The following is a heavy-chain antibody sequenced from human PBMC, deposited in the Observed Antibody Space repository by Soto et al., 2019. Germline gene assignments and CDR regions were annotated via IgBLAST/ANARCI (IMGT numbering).Heavy chain of an antibody. CDR3: TKDREEYYYESTGYYAYFDF. Sequence: ESGGGLVQTGRSLRLSCGASGFTFDDYAMHWVRQAPGKGLEWVSSISWNSDRIDYADSVKGRFTISRDNAKNSLYLQMNSLRVEDAAFYYCTKDREEYYYESTGYYAYFDFWGQGTLVSVSS. CDR2: ISWNSDRI. V-gene: IGHV3-9*01. D-gene: IGHD3-22*01. J-gene: IGHJ4*02. CDR1: GFTFDDYA.